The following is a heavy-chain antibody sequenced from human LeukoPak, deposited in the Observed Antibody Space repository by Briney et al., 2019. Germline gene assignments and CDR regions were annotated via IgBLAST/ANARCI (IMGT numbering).Heavy chain of an antibody. D-gene: IGHD6-13*01. Sequence: GGSLRLSCAASGFTFSSYEMNWVRQAPGKGLEWVSYISSSGSTIYYPDSVKGRFTISRDNAKNSLYLQMNSLRAEDTAVYYCARLKQQLVLRGYGMDVWGQGTTVTVSS. CDR3: ARLKQQLVLRGYGMDV. V-gene: IGHV3-48*03. CDR2: ISSSGSTI. J-gene: IGHJ6*02. CDR1: GFTFSSYE.